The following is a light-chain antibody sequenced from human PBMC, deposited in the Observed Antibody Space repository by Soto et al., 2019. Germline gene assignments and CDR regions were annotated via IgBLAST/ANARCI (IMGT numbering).Light chain of an antibody. V-gene: IGKV3-11*01. CDR2: DSS. J-gene: IGKJ1*01. Sequence: EIVLAQSPATLPLPPGQRATLSGRASQSVSSYLAWYQQKPGQAPRLLIYDSSNRAAGIPARFSGSGSGTDFTLTVSSLEPEDFVVYYCQQRSDWPWTFGQGTKVDIK. CDR3: QQRSDWPWT. CDR1: QSVSSY.